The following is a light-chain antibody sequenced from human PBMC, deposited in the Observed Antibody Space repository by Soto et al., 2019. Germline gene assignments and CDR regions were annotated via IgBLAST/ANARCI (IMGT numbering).Light chain of an antibody. J-gene: IGKJ2*01. V-gene: IGKV1-39*01. CDR2: AAS. CDR1: QSISSY. Sequence: DIQMTQSPSSLSASVGDRVTITCRASQSISSYLDWYQQKPGKAPKLLIYAASSLQSGVPSRFSGSGSGTDFTLTISSLQPEDFATYSCHQSYSTAVFGQGTKLEIK. CDR3: HQSYSTAV.